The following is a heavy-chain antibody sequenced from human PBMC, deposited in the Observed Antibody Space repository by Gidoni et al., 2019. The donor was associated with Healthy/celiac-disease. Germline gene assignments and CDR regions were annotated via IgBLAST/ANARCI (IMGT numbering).Heavy chain of an antibody. Sequence: QVQLQQWGAGLLKPSETLSLTCAVYGGSFSGYYWSWIRPPPGKGLEWIGEINHSGSTNYNPSLKSRVTISVDTSKNQFSLKLSSVTAADTAVYYCARTRGRRIQPSGWLDPWGQGTLVTVSS. CDR1: GGSFSGYY. V-gene: IGHV4-34*01. J-gene: IGHJ5*02. CDR3: ARTRGRRIQPSGWLDP. CDR2: INHSGST. D-gene: IGHD5-18*01.